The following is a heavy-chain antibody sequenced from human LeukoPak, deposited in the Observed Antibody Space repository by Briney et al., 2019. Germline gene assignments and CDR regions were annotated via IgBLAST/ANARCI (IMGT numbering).Heavy chain of an antibody. CDR1: GYTFTSYG. Sequence: ASVKVSCKASGYTFTSYGISWVRQAPGQGLEWMGWISGYNGNTKYAQKFQGRVTMTTDTSTSTAYMELRSLRSDDTAVYYCARERRVDSSGYYQNYFDYWGQGTLVTVSS. CDR2: ISGYNGNT. D-gene: IGHD3-22*01. J-gene: IGHJ4*02. V-gene: IGHV1-18*01. CDR3: ARERRVDSSGYYQNYFDY.